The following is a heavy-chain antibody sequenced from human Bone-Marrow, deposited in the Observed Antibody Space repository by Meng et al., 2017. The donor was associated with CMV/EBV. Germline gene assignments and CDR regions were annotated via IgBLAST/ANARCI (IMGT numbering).Heavy chain of an antibody. Sequence: SVKVSCKASGGTFSSYAISWVRQAPGQGLEWMGGIIPIFGTANYAQKFQGRVTITTDESTSTAYMELSSLRSEDTAVYYCARVLPTDCSSTSRYLGWFDPWGQGTLVTVSS. J-gene: IGHJ5*02. D-gene: IGHD2-2*01. CDR2: IIPIFGTA. V-gene: IGHV1-69*05. CDR3: ARVLPTDCSSTSRYLGWFDP. CDR1: GGTFSSYA.